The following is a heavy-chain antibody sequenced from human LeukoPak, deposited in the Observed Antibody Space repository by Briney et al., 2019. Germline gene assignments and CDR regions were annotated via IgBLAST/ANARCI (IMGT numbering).Heavy chain of an antibody. CDR2: INYSGSP. CDR1: GGSFSNYY. V-gene: IGHV4-34*01. D-gene: IGHD2/OR15-2a*01. Sequence: SETLSLTCAVYGGSFSNYYWSWIRHPPGKGLEWIGEINYSGSPNYKPSLKNRVTILLDTSKSQYSLKLTSVTAADTAVYYCARDLWFSNNYYMDVWGKGTTVTVSS. CDR3: ARDLWFSNNYYMDV. J-gene: IGHJ6*03.